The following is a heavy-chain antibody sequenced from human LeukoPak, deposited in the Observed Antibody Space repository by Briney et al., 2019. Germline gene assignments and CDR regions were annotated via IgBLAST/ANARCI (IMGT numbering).Heavy chain of an antibody. D-gene: IGHD6-13*01. V-gene: IGHV1-2*02. J-gene: IGHJ4*02. Sequence: ASVKVSCKASGYTFTGYYMHWVRQAPGQGLEWMGWINPNSGGTDFAQNFQGRVTMTRDTSISTAYMELSRLRSDDTAVYYCARDQGGYYSSSWVFDYWGQGTLVTVSS. CDR2: INPNSGGT. CDR1: GYTFTGYY. CDR3: ARDQGGYYSSSWVFDY.